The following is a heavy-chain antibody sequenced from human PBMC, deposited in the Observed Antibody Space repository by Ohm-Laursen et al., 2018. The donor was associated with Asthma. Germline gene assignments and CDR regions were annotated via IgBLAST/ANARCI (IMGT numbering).Heavy chain of an antibody. J-gene: IGHJ6*02. CDR3: ARDGSGSSYYYYYGMDV. CDR2: ISGSGGST. Sequence: SLRLSCTASGFTFSSYAMSWVRQAPGKGLEWVSAISGSGGSTYYADSVKGRFTISRDNSKNTLYLQMNSLRAEDTAVYYCARDGSGSSYYYYYGMDVWGQGTTVTVSS. CDR1: GFTFSSYA. D-gene: IGHD3-10*01. V-gene: IGHV3-23*01.